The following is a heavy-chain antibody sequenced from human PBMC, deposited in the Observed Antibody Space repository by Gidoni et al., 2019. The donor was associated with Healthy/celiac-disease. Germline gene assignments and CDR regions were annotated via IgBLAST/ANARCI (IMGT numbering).Heavy chain of an antibody. V-gene: IGHV4-39*01. Sequence: QLQLQESGPGLVKPSETLSLTCTVSGCSISSSSYYWGWIRQPPGKGLEWIGSIYYSGSTYYNPSLKSRVTISVDTSKNQFSLKLSSVTAADTAVYYCARQTYSSADLSSWGQGTLVSVSS. D-gene: IGHD6-19*01. J-gene: IGHJ4*02. CDR3: ARQTYSSADLSS. CDR2: IYYSGST. CDR1: GCSISSSSYY.